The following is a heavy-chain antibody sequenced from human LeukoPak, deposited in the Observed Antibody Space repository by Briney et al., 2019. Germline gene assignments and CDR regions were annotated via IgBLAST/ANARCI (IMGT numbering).Heavy chain of an antibody. CDR3: ARAPITSPFYFDY. D-gene: IGHD2-2*01. V-gene: IGHV3-23*01. CDR1: GFSFTTYA. CDR2: IRPSGGDT. J-gene: IGHJ4*02. Sequence: PGGSLRLSCAASGFSFTTYAMTWVRQAPGKGLEWVSSIRPSGGDTFYADSVRGRFTISRDDSKNTLYLQMDSLRAEDTAVYYCARAPITSPFYFDYWGQGTLVTVSS.